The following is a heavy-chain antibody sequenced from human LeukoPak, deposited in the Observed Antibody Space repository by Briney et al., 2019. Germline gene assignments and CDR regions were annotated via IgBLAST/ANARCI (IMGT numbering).Heavy chain of an antibody. Sequence: SQTLSLTCAISGDSVSSNSAAWHWIRQSPSRGLEWLGRTYYRSKWYNDYAVSVKSRITINPDTSKNQFSLQLNSVSPEDTAVYYCARGEMATMWMVALDIWGQGTMVTVSS. D-gene: IGHD5-24*01. V-gene: IGHV6-1*01. CDR3: ARGEMATMWMVALDI. CDR2: TYYRSKWYN. CDR1: GDSVSSNSAA. J-gene: IGHJ3*02.